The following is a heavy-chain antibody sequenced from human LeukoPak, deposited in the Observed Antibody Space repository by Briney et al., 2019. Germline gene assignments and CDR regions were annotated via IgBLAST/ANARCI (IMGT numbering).Heavy chain of an antibody. CDR1: GFTFSSYW. J-gene: IGHJ3*02. V-gene: IGHV3-7*01. Sequence: GGSLRLSCAASGFTFSSYWMSWVRQAPGKGREWVANIRQDGSEKYYVDSVKGRFTISRDNAKNSLYLQMNSLRAEDTAVYYCARYGSGKEDDAFDIWGQGTMVTVSS. CDR3: ARYGSGKEDDAFDI. D-gene: IGHD6-19*01. CDR2: IRQDGSEK.